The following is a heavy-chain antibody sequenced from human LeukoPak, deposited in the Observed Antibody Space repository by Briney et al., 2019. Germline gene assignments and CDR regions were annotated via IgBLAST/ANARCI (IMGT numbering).Heavy chain of an antibody. CDR3: ARGGRYYYDSSGYY. CDR2: IYYSGST. CDR1: GGSISSYY. V-gene: IGHV4-59*01. J-gene: IGHJ4*02. Sequence: SETLSLTCPVSGGSISSYYWSWIRQPPGKGLEWIGYIYYSGSTNYNPSLKSRVTISVDTSKNQFSLKLSSVTAADTAVYYCARGGRYYYDSSGYYWGQGTLVTVSS. D-gene: IGHD3-22*01.